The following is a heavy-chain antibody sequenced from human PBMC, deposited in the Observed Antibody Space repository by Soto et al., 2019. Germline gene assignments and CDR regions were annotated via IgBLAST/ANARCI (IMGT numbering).Heavy chain of an antibody. CDR1: GFTFSDYY. J-gene: IGHJ4*02. D-gene: IGHD2-15*01. Sequence: GGSLRLSCAASGFTFSDYYMSWIRQAPGKGLEWVSYISSSGSTIYYTDSVKGRFTISRDNAKNSLYLQMTSLRAEDTAVYYCATSDVVAAKGGTRRKGGRDYWGQGTLVTVSS. V-gene: IGHV3-11*01. CDR3: ATSDVVAAKGGTRRKGGRDY. CDR2: ISSSGSTI.